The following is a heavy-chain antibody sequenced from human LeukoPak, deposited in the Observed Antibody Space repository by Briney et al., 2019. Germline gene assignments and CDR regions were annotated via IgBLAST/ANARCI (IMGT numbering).Heavy chain of an antibody. CDR1: GDTFTGYY. Sequence: ASVKVSCKASGDTFTGYYMHWVRQAPGQGLEWMGRINPNSGGTNYAQKFQGRVTMTRDTSISTAYMELSRLRSDDTAVYYCARDQIMITFGGVIDDYWGQGTLVTVSS. CDR3: ARDQIMITFGGVIDDY. J-gene: IGHJ4*02. CDR2: INPNSGGT. V-gene: IGHV1-2*06. D-gene: IGHD3-16*02.